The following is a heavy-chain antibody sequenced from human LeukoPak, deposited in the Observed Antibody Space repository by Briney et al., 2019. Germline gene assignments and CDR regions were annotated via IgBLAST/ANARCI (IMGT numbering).Heavy chain of an antibody. CDR2: ISSRGTT. J-gene: IGHJ2*01. V-gene: IGHV3-48*01. CDR1: GFTFSSYW. Sequence: GGSLRLSCAASGFTFSSYWMSWVRQAPGKGLEWISYISSRGTTYYADSVKGRFTIFRDNARNSLYLQGDSLTAADTAVYYCTRGVPATISGWYFDLWGRGTLVTVSS. CDR3: TRGVPATISGWYFDL. D-gene: IGHD3-9*01.